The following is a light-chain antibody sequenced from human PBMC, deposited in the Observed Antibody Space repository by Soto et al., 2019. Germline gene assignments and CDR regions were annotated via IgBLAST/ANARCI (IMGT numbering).Light chain of an antibody. Sequence: QSVLTQPPSVSGAPGQRVTISCNGSSSNIGAGYDVHWYQQLPGTAPKLLIYGNSNRPSGVPERFSGSKSGTSASLAITGLQAEDEADYYCQSYDSSLSGVVFGGGTKLTVL. J-gene: IGLJ2*01. CDR3: QSYDSSLSGVV. CDR1: SSNIGAGYD. V-gene: IGLV1-40*01. CDR2: GNS.